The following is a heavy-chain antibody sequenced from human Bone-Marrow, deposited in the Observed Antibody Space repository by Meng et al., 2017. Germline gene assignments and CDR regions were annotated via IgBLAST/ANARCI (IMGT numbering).Heavy chain of an antibody. CDR3: ARGELAGTDY. J-gene: IGHJ4*02. V-gene: IGHV4-34*01. D-gene: IGHD6-19*01. Sequence: QVQLQQWVPGLLQPSETLSLTCAAYGGSFSVYYWSWIRQPPGKGLEWIGEINHSGSTNYNPSLKSRVTISVDTSKNQFSLKLSSVTAADTAVYYCARGELAGTDYWGQGTLVTVSS. CDR1: GGSFSVYY. CDR2: INHSGST.